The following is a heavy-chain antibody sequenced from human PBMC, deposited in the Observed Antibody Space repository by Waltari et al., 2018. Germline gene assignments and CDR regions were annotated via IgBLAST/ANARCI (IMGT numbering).Heavy chain of an antibody. D-gene: IGHD1-20*01. CDR2: SSAYNGDT. J-gene: IGHJ4*02. CDR1: GYTFNAYA. Sequence: QVQLVQSGAEVKQPGASVKVSCKASGYTFNAYALSWVRQAPGQGLEWMGWSSAYNGDTNYAQKFQGRVTMTTDTSTNTAYMELKNLRSDDTAVYYGAREYNYFDFWGQGSLVTVSS. CDR3: AREYNYFDF. V-gene: IGHV1-18*01.